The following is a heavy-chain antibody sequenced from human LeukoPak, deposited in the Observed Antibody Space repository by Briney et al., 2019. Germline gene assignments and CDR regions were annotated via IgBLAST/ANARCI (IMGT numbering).Heavy chain of an antibody. CDR2: INHSGST. CDR3: ARSYTKYYFDY. V-gene: IGHV4-34*01. J-gene: IGHJ4*02. D-gene: IGHD1-26*01. Sequence: SETLSLTCAVYGGSFSGYYWSWIRQPTGKGLEWIGEINHSGSTNYNPSLKSRVTISVDTSKNQFSLKLSSVTAADTAVYYCARSYTKYYFDYWGQGTLVTVSS. CDR1: GGSFSGYY.